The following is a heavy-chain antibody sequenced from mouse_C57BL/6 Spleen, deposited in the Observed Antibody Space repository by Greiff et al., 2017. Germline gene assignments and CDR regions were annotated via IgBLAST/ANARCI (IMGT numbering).Heavy chain of an antibody. CDR2: ISSGGSYT. CDR3: ARQGGSSGYFDV. V-gene: IGHV5-6*01. CDR1: GFTFSSYG. Sequence: EVKLQESGGDLVKPGGSLKLSCAASGFTFSSYGMSWVRQTPDQRLEWVATISSGGSYTYYPHSVKGRSTISRDNAKNTLYLQMSSLKSEDTAMYYCARQGGSSGYFDVWGKGTTVTVAS. D-gene: IGHD1-1*01. J-gene: IGHJ1*03.